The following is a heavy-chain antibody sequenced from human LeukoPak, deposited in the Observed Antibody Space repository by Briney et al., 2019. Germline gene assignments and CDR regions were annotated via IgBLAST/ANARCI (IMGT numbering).Heavy chain of an antibody. J-gene: IGHJ6*02. CDR1: GYTFTGYY. D-gene: IGHD1-26*01. V-gene: IGHV1-2*02. Sequence: ASVKVSCKASGYTFTGYYMHWVRQAPGQGLEWMGWINPNSGGTNYAQKFQGRVTMTRNTSISTAYMELSSLRSEDTAVYYCARGLRGATTYYYGMDVWGQGTTVTVSS. CDR2: INPNSGGT. CDR3: ARGLRGATTYYYGMDV.